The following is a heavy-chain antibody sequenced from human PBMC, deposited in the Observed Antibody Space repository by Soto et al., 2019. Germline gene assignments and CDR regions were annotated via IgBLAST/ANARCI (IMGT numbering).Heavy chain of an antibody. J-gene: IGHJ4*02. CDR2: FDPEDGET. Sequence: VKVSCKVSGYTLTELSMHWVRQAPGKGLEWMGGFDPEDGETIYAQKFQGRVTMTEDTSTDTAYMELSSLRSEDTAVYYCATDYGIAAAGIPVYFDYWRQGTLVTVS. V-gene: IGHV1-24*01. D-gene: IGHD6-13*01. CDR3: ATDYGIAAAGIPVYFDY. CDR1: GYTLTELS.